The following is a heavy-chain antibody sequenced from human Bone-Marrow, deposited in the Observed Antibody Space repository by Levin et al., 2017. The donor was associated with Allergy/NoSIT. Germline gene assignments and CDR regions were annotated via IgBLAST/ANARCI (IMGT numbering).Heavy chain of an antibody. J-gene: IGHJ6*02. V-gene: IGHV3-23*01. CDR2: ISGSGGST. CDR3: AKDSPYCSSTSCYPTTDYYYYGMDV. D-gene: IGHD2-2*01. Sequence: GESLKISCAASGFTFSSYAMSWVRQAPGKGLEWVSAISGSGGSTYYADSVKGRFTISRDNSKNTLYLQMNSLRAEDTAVYYCAKDSPYCSSTSCYPTTDYYYYGMDVWGQGTTVTVSS. CDR1: GFTFSSYA.